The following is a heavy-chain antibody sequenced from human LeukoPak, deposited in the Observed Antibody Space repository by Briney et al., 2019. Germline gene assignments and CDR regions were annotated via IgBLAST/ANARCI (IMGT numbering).Heavy chain of an antibody. CDR3: ARDRLPYYYYGMDV. V-gene: IGHV3-7*01. D-gene: IGHD4-17*01. J-gene: IGHJ6*02. CDR2: IKQDGSEK. CDR1: GFTFSSYW. Sequence: PGGSLRLSCAASGFTFSSYWMSWVRQAPGKGLEWVANIKQDGSEKYYVDSVKGRFTISRDNAKNSLYLQMNSLRAEDTAVYYCARDRLPYYYYGMDVWGQGTTVTVSS.